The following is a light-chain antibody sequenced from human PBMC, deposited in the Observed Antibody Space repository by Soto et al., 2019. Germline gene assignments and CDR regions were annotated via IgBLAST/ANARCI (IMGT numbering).Light chain of an antibody. CDR2: KAS. CDR1: QTISSW. V-gene: IGKV1-5*03. Sequence: DIQMTESPSTLSGSVGDRVTITCRASQTISSWLAWYQQKPGKAPKLLIYKASTLKSGVPSSFSGSGSGTEFTLPIRSLQPDDFATSYCQHYNSYSEAVGQGTKVDIK. CDR3: QHYNSYSEA. J-gene: IGKJ1*01.